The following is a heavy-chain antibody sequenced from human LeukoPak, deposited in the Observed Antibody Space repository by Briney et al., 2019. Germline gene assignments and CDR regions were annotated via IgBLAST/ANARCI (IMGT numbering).Heavy chain of an antibody. CDR3: ARDLMVRGADAFDI. Sequence: ASVKVSCKASGYTFTSYAMNWVRQAPGQGLEWMGWINTNTGNPTYAQGFTGRFVFSLDTSVSTAYLQISSLKAEDTAVYYCARDLMVRGADAFDIWGQGTMVTVSS. V-gene: IGHV7-4-1*02. CDR1: GYTFTSYA. CDR2: INTNTGNP. D-gene: IGHD3-10*01. J-gene: IGHJ3*02.